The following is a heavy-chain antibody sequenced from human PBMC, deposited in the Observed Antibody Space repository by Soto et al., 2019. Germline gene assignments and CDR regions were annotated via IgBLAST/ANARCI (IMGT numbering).Heavy chain of an antibody. D-gene: IGHD2-15*01. CDR1: GFPFSTYA. J-gene: IGHJ5*02. CDR2: TSNGGNT. V-gene: IGHV3-23*01. Sequence: EVQLLESEGGLVQRGGSLRLSCEASGFPFSTYAMTWVRQVPGKGLEWVSTTSNGGNTEFAESVRGRFTVFRDNSKNTIYLQMSSLRAEDSAIYFCARDFRPGLIVPTKSGFDPWGQGTPVTVSS. CDR3: ARDFRPGLIVPTKSGFDP.